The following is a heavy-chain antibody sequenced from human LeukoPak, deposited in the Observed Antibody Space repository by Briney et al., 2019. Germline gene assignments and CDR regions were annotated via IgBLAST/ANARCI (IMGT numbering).Heavy chain of an antibody. D-gene: IGHD2-15*01. Sequence: ASVKVSCKASGYTFTSYYMHWVRQAPGQGLEWMGIINPSGGSTSYAQKFQGRVTMTRDTSISTAYMELSRLRSDDTAVYYCASQYCSGGSCYLGWGQGTLVTVSS. CDR2: INPSGGST. CDR3: ASQYCSGGSCYLG. CDR1: GYTFTSYY. V-gene: IGHV1-46*01. J-gene: IGHJ4*02.